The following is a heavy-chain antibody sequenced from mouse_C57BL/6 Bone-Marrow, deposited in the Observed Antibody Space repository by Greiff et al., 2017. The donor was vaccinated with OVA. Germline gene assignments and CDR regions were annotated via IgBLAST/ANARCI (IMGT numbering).Heavy chain of an antibody. D-gene: IGHD1-1*01. CDR2: INPNNGGT. CDR3: ATSIYYYGSSYELDFDY. J-gene: IGHJ2*01. Sequence: EVQLQQSGPELVKPGASVKMSCKASGYTFTDYNMHWVKQSHGKSLEWIGYINPNNGGTSYNQKFKGKATLTVNKSSSTAYMELRSLTSEDSAVYYCATSIYYYGSSYELDFDYWGQGTTLTVSS. V-gene: IGHV1-22*01. CDR1: GYTFTDYN.